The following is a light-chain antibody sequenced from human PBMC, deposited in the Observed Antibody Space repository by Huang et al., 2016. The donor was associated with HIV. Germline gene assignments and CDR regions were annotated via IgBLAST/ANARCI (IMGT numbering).Light chain of an antibody. CDR3: QQYNDWPPLT. J-gene: IGKJ4*01. CDR2: CAS. Sequence: EIEMTQSPATLSVSPGERATLSCRASQSVNTDLAWYQKKKGQAPRLLIYCASTRATGIPAKFNGTGSGTEFSLTISNLQSEDFAVYYCQQYNDWPPLTFGGGTEVEL. CDR1: QSVNTD. V-gene: IGKV3-15*01.